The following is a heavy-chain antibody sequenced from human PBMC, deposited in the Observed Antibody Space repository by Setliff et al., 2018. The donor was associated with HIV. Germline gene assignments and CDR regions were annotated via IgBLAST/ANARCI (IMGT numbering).Heavy chain of an antibody. D-gene: IGHD3-9*01. J-gene: IGHJ3*01. Sequence: ASVKVSCKASGYTFSSYDINWVRQATGQGLEWMGWMNPNSGNTGYAQKFQGRVTMTRDTSIRTAFMELSGLTSDDTAVYYCAGPFDVGPYPRPIDGLDLWGQGTRVTVSS. CDR2: MNPNSGNT. CDR3: AGPFDVGPYPRPIDGLDL. CDR1: GYTFSSYD. V-gene: IGHV1-8*02.